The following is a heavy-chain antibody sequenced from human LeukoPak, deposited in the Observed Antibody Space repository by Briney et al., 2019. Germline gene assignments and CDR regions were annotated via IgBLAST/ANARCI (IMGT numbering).Heavy chain of an antibody. CDR3: ARDPLRDYDSSGSFDY. J-gene: IGHJ4*02. D-gene: IGHD3-22*01. Sequence: PLETLSLTCTVSGGSISSGGYYWSWIRQHPGKGLEWIGYIYYSGSTYYNPSLKSRVTISVDTSKNQFSLKLSSVTAADTAVYYCARDPLRDYDSSGSFDYWGQGTLVTVSS. V-gene: IGHV4-31*03. CDR1: GGSISSGGYY. CDR2: IYYSGST.